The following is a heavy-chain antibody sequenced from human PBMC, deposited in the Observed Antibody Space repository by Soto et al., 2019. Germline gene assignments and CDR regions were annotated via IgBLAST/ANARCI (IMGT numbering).Heavy chain of an antibody. J-gene: IGHJ3*01. CDR1: GDTFINSA. V-gene: IGHV1-69*12. Sequence: QVQLVQSGAEVKKPGSSVKVSCKASGDTFINSAISWVRQAPGQGLEWGGGIPLLGATSSAQKFQGRVSITADEATTTPYMDLRSLTPEDTAVYYCATGVAVLLRSPGASDDWGQGTTVTVSS. D-gene: IGHD2-15*01. CDR3: ATGVAVLLRSPGASDD. CDR2: IPLLGAT.